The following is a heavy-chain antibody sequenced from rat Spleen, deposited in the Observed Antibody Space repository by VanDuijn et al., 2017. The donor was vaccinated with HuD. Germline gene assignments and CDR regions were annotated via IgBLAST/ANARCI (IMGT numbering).Heavy chain of an antibody. D-gene: IGHD1-9*01. CDR1: GFTFSDYN. CDR2: ISYDGHTP. J-gene: IGHJ2*01. CDR3: ARRHYGYTDYFDY. V-gene: IGHV5-7*01. Sequence: EVQLVESGGGLVQPGRSLKLSCAASGFTFSDYNMAWVRQAPKKGLEWVATISYDGHTPYYRDSVKGRFTISRDNAGSTLYLQMDSLRSEDTATYYCARRHYGYTDYFDYWGQGVMVTVSS.